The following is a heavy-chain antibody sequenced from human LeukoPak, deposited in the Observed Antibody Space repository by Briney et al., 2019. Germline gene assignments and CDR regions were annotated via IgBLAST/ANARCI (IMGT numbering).Heavy chain of an antibody. V-gene: IGHV1-8*03. CDR3: ATDTANTYYFDY. CDR1: GYTFTSYD. Sequence: ASVKVSCKASGYTFTSYDINWVRQATGQGLEWMGWMSPNSGNTGYAQKFQGRVTITRNTSISTAYMELSSLRSEDTAVYYCATDTANTYYFDYWGQGTLVTVSS. D-gene: IGHD5-18*01. J-gene: IGHJ4*02. CDR2: MSPNSGNT.